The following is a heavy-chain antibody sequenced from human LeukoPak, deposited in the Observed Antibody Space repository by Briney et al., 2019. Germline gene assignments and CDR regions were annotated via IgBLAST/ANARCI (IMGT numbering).Heavy chain of an antibody. V-gene: IGHV3-30*02. Sequence: GGSLRLSCAASGFTFSSYGMHWVRQAPGKGLEWVAFIRYDGSNKYYADSVKGRFTISRDNSKNTLYLQMNSLRAEDTAVYYCARDIFARESEKVGGRDGFIGPGYWGQGTLVTVSS. CDR1: GFTFSSYG. J-gene: IGHJ4*02. CDR3: ARDIFARESEKVGGRDGFIGPGY. CDR2: IRYDGSNK. D-gene: IGHD3-9*01.